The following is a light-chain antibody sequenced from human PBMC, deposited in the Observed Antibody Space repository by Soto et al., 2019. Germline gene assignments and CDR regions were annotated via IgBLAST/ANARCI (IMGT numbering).Light chain of an antibody. J-gene: IGKJ1*01. CDR3: LQDYKDPRT. V-gene: IGKV1-6*01. Sequence: AIQMTQSPSSLSASVGDRVTITCRASQGIRNDFGWYQQKPGKAPKLLIYAASSLQSGVPSRVSGSGSGTDFTLSISSMQSEDFATYYGLQDYKDPRTFGQGTKVEIK. CDR1: QGIRND. CDR2: AAS.